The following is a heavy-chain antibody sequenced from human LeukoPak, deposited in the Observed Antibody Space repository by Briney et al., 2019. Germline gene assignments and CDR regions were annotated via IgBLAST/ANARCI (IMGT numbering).Heavy chain of an antibody. CDR3: AKDLQDIVVVPAAAVD. D-gene: IGHD2-2*01. CDR1: GFTFSSYS. J-gene: IGHJ4*02. Sequence: GGSLRLSCAASGFTFSSYSMNWVRQAPGKGLEWVSSISSSSSYIYYADSVKGRFTISRDNAKNSLYLQMNSLRAEDTAVYYCAKDLQDIVVVPAAAVDWGQGTLVTVSS. CDR2: ISSSSSYI. V-gene: IGHV3-21*01.